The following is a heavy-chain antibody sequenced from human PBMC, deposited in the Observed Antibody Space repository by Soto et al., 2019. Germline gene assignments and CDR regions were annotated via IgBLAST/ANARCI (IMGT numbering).Heavy chain of an antibody. J-gene: IGHJ5*02. CDR2: ISGSGGST. D-gene: IGHD2-2*01. V-gene: IGHV3-23*01. CDR3: GKGPAAIPQHNWFDP. Sequence: GGSLRLSCAASGFTFSSYAMSWVRQAPGKGLEWVSAISGSGGSTYYADSVKGRFTISRDNSKNTLYLQMNSLRAEDTAVYYCGKGPAAIPQHNWFDPWGQGTLVTVSS. CDR1: GFTFSSYA.